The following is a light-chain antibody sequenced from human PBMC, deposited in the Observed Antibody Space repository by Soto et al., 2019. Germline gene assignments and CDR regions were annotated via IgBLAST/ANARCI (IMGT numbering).Light chain of an antibody. J-gene: IGKJ1*01. CDR1: QSVSSN. CDR2: GAS. CDR3: QQYNNLRT. V-gene: IGKV3-15*01. Sequence: EIVMTQSPATLSESPGERATLSCRASQSVSSNLAWYQQKPGQAPRLLIYGASTRATGIPARFSGSGSGTEFTLTISSLQSEDFAVYYCQQYNNLRTFGQGTKVEIK.